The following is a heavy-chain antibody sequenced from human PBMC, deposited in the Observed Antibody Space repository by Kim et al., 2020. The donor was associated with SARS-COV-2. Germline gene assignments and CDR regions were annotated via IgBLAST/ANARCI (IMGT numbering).Heavy chain of an antibody. D-gene: IGHD3-22*01. CDR1: GGSISSYY. CDR3: ARGRRGYYDSSGYYFYGMGV. Sequence: SETLSLTCTVSGGSISSYYWSWIRQPPGKGLDWIGHIYNSGSTNYNPSLKSRVTISVDTSKNQFSLKLSSVTAADTAVYYCARGRRGYYDSSGYYFYGMGVWGQGTTVTVSS. J-gene: IGHJ6*02. V-gene: IGHV4-59*01. CDR2: IYNSGST.